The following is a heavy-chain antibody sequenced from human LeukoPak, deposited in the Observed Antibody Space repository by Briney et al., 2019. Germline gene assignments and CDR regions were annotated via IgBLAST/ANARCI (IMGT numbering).Heavy chain of an antibody. CDR2: IYPGDSDT. CDR1: GYSFTSYW. Sequence: KRGESLKISCKGSGYSFTSYWIGWVRQMPGKGLEWMGIIYPGDSDTRYSPSFQGQVTISADKSINTAYLQWSSLKASDTAMYYCATHANTLMDDDAFDLWGQGAMVT. J-gene: IGHJ3*01. CDR3: ATHANTLMDDDAFDL. V-gene: IGHV5-51*01. D-gene: IGHD3-10*01.